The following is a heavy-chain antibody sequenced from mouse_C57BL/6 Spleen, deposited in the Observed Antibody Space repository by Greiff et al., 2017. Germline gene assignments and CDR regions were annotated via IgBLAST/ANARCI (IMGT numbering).Heavy chain of an antibody. CDR2: IHPNSGST. D-gene: IGHD3-2*02. J-gene: IGHJ2*01. Sequence: VQLQQPGAELVKPGASVKLSCKASAYTFTSYWMHWVKQRPGQGLEWIGMIHPNSGSTNYNEKFKSKATLTVDKSSSTAYMQLSSLTSEDSAVYYCASEGSSGPFDYWGQGTTLTVSS. V-gene: IGHV1-64*01. CDR1: AYTFTSYW. CDR3: ASEGSSGPFDY.